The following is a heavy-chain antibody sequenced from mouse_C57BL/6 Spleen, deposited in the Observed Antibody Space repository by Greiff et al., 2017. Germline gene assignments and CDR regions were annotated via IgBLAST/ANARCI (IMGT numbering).Heavy chain of an antibody. CDR1: GYSFTDYN. D-gene: IGHD1-1*01. CDR2: INPNYGTT. Sequence: LVEPGASVKISCKASGYSFTDYNMNWVKQSNGKSLEWIGVINPNYGTTSYNQKFKGKATLTVDQSSSTAYMQLNSLTSEDSAVYYCASSSSYYYAMDYWGQGTSVTVSS. CDR3: ASSSSYYYAMDY. J-gene: IGHJ4*01. V-gene: IGHV1-39*01.